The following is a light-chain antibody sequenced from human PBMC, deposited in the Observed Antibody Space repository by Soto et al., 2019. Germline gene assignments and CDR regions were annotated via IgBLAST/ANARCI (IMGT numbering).Light chain of an antibody. CDR1: QSVSTY. J-gene: IGKJ4*01. CDR2: GAS. V-gene: IGKV3-15*01. CDR3: QQYNNWPPIT. Sequence: EIVLTQSPATLSLSPGERATLSCRASQSVSTYLAWYQQRPGQAPRLLIYGASTRATGIPARFSGSGSGTDFTLTISSLQSEDFAVYYCQQYNNWPPITFGGGTKVDIK.